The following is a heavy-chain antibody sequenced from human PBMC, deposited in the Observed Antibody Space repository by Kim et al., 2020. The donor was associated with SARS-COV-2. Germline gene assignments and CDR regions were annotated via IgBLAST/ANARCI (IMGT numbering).Heavy chain of an antibody. Sequence: TYYTHSGKGRFTIPRENANNPLYLQLNSLRADDTAVYYCAGLNAGANWFAPWGQGTLVTVSS. V-gene: IGHV3-11*03. J-gene: IGHJ5*02. CDR2: T. D-gene: IGHD1-26*01. CDR3: AGLNAGANWFAP.